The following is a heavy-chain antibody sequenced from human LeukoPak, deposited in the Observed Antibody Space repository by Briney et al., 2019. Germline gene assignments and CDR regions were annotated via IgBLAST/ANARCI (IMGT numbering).Heavy chain of an antibody. J-gene: IGHJ4*02. CDR2: INPNSGGT. V-gene: IGHV1-2*06. Sequence: ASVKVSCKASGYTFTGYYMHWVRQAPGQGLEGMGRINPNSGGTNYAQKFQGRVTMTRDTSISTAYMELSRLRSDDAAVYYCARTMVRGADDYWGQGTLVTVSS. D-gene: IGHD3-10*01. CDR3: ARTMVRGADDY. CDR1: GYTFTGYY.